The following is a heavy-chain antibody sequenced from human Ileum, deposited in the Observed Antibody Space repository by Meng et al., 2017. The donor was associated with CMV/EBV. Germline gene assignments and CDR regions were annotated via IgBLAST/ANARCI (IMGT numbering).Heavy chain of an antibody. D-gene: IGHD3-10*01. CDR1: GFTFSDYW. CDR2: IRQGGSGE. CDR3: ARDRGVTPGLPGAFHT. V-gene: IGHV3-7*01. Sequence: GGSLRLSCATSGFTFSDYWVGWVRQAPGRGLEWMANIRQGGSGEYYVDSVKGRFTISRDNAKNSLYLQMNSLRAEDTALYYCARDRGVTPGLPGAFHTWGQGTMVTVSS. J-gene: IGHJ3*02.